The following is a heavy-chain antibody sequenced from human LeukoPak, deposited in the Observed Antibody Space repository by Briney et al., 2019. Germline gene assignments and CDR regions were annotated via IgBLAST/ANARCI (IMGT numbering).Heavy chain of an antibody. CDR2: THNSGRT. V-gene: IGHV4-59*08. CDR3: ARHVGNSYGDYFDY. D-gene: IGHD4-17*01. J-gene: IGHJ4*02. Sequence: SETLSLTCTVSGGSISSYHWSWIRQPPGKGLEWIAYTHNSGRTKYNPSLKSRVTISVDTPKNQFSLKLSSVTAADTAVYYCARHVGNSYGDYFDYWGQGALVTVSS. CDR1: GGSISSYH.